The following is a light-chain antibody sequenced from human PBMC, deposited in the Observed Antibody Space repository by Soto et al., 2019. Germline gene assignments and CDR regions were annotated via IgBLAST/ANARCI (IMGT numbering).Light chain of an antibody. V-gene: IGKV1-5*03. CDR1: QTISGW. Sequence: DIQMTQSPSTLSGSVGDRVTVTCRASQTISGWLAWYQQKPGKAPKLLIYKASTLKSGVPSRFSGSGSGTEITLTISSRQPDDFATYYCQQYNSYSEALGQGTKV. J-gene: IGKJ1*01. CDR2: KAS. CDR3: QQYNSYSEA.